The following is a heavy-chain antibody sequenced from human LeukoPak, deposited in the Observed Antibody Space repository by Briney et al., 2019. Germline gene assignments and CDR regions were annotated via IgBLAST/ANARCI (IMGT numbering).Heavy chain of an antibody. Sequence: GGSLRLSCAASGFIFSAYWMGWVRQAPGKGLVWVSHIKTDGSATSYADSVKGRFTISRDNAKNTLYLQMNSLGAEDTAVYYCARGIAVPGHFDYWGQGTLVTVSS. CDR3: ARGIAVPGHFDY. D-gene: IGHD6-19*01. J-gene: IGHJ4*02. CDR1: GFIFSAYW. CDR2: IKTDGSAT. V-gene: IGHV3-74*01.